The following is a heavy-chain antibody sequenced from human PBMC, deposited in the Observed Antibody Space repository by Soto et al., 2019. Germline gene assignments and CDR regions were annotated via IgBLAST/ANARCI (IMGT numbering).Heavy chain of an antibody. J-gene: IGHJ4*02. V-gene: IGHV3-30*04. CDR1: GFTFSSYA. Sequence: PGXSLRLSCAASGFTFSSYALHRFRQAPCKGLEWVAVIAYDGRNKYYADSVKGRFTISRDNSKNTLYLQMNSLRIEDTAVYYCARELERVFDYWGQGTLVTVSS. D-gene: IGHD1-1*01. CDR3: ARELERVFDY. CDR2: IAYDGRNK.